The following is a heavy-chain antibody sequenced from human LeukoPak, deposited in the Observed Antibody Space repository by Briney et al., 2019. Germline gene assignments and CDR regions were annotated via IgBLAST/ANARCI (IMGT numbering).Heavy chain of an antibody. CDR2: ISYDGSNK. J-gene: IGHJ4*02. Sequence: GGSLRLSCAASGFTFSSYGMHWVRQAPGKGLEWVAVISYDGSNKYYADSVKGRFTISRDNSKNTLYLQMNSLRAEDTAVYYCAKVSLGYCSGGSCYFDYWGQGTLVTVSS. CDR1: GFTFSSYG. V-gene: IGHV3-30*18. CDR3: AKVSLGYCSGGSCYFDY. D-gene: IGHD2-15*01.